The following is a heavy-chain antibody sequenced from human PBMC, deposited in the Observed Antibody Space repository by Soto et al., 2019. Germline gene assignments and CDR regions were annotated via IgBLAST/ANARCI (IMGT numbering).Heavy chain of an antibody. D-gene: IGHD2-15*01. V-gene: IGHV3-15*07. CDR3: TTGSVEGI. CDR1: GFSFNEAW. CDR2: INTSAGGGAT. J-gene: IGHJ6*02. Sequence: EVQLVESAGGLVKPGGSLRLSCVASGFSFNEAWMNWVRHAPGEGLEWVGRINTSAGGGATDYAAPVQGRFTISRDDSKNALYLHMNSRRTEDTAIYYCTTGSVEGIWGQGTTVTVSS.